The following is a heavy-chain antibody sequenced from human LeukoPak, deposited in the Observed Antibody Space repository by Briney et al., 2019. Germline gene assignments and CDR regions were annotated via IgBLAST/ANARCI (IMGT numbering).Heavy chain of an antibody. D-gene: IGHD2/OR15-2a*01. J-gene: IGHJ2*01. CDR1: GFTFSDYY. Sequence: PGGSLRLSCAASGFTFSDYYMSWIRQAPGKGLEWISYMSSTGNTIYYAESVKGRFTVSGDSANNSMSLQMTSLRAEDSAVYYCARSSSYFTYFDLWGRDTLVTVSS. CDR2: MSSTGNTI. V-gene: IGHV3-11*04. CDR3: ARSSSYFTYFDL.